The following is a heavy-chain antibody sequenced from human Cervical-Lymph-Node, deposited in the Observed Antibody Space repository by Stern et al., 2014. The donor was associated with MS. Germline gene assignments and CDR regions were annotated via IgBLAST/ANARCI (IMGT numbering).Heavy chain of an antibody. CDR3: ARHHGRSPPPFDS. V-gene: IGHV5-51*01. Sequence: VQLVQSGAEVKKPGESLKISCKASRDSFTPYWIGWVRQMPGKGLEWMGIIFPGDSDPKYSPSFERQVPCSVDRSPSPASLQWSSLKASDPAIYYCARHHGRSPPPFDSWGQGTRVTVSS. CDR2: IFPGDSDP. J-gene: IGHJ4*02. D-gene: IGHD5-24*01. CDR1: RDSFTPYW.